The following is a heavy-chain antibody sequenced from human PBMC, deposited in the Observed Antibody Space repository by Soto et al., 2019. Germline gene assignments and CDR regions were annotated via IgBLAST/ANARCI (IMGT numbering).Heavy chain of an antibody. CDR1: GYTFTSYD. D-gene: IGHD3-10*01. V-gene: IGHV1-8*01. J-gene: IGHJ4*02. CDR2: MNPNSGNT. CDR3: ARPTGAAADFDY. Sequence: ASVKVSCKASGYTFTSYDINWVRQATGQGLEWMGWMNPNSGNTGYAQKFQGRVTMTRNTSISTAYMELSSLRSEDTAVYYCARPTGAAADFDYWGQGTLVTVSS.